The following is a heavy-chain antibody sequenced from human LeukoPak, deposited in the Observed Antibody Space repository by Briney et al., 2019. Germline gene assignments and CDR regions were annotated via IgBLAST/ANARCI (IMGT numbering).Heavy chain of an antibody. CDR3: ARRPRYSGYTFDY. CDR2: IDPSDSYT. Sequence: GESLKISCKGSGYSFTSYWISWVRQMPGKGLEWMGRIDPSDSYTNYSPSFQSHATISADKSISTAYLQWSSLKASDTAMYYCARRPRYSGYTFDYWGQGTLVTVSS. J-gene: IGHJ4*02. V-gene: IGHV5-10-1*01. D-gene: IGHD5-12*01. CDR1: GYSFTSYW.